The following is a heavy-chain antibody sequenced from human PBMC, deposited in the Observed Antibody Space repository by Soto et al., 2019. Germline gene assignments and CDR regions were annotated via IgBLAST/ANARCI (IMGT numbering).Heavy chain of an antibody. CDR3: ARTEWPLRPTL. CDR2: IYYSGST. Sequence: PSETLSLTCTVSGGSISSSSYYWGWIRQPPGKGLEWIGSIYYSGSTYYNPSLKSRVTISVDTSKNQFSLKLSSVTAADTAVYYCARTEWPLRPTLWGQGTLVTVSS. J-gene: IGHJ4*02. V-gene: IGHV4-39*01. CDR1: GGSISSSSYY. D-gene: IGHD3-3*01.